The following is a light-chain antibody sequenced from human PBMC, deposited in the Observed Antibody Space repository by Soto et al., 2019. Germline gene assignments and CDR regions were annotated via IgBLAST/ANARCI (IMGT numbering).Light chain of an antibody. CDR1: SNDVGDYNY. Sequence: QSVLTQPPSASGSPGQSVTISCTGTSNDVGDYNYVSWYQQHPGKAPKLMIYEVSKRPSGVPGRFSGSKSGNTASLTVSGLQAEDEADYSSSSYAGSSTPYVFGTGTKVTVL. J-gene: IGLJ1*01. V-gene: IGLV2-8*01. CDR2: EVS. CDR3: SSYAGSSTPYV.